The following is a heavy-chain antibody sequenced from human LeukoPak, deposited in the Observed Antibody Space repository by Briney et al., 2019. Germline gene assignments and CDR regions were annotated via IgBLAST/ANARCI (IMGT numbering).Heavy chain of an antibody. CDR3: ARDSGLPSVRGVIMHWFDP. V-gene: IGHV4-59*01. J-gene: IGHJ5*02. Sequence: SETLSLTCTVSGGSISSYYWSWIRQPPGKGLEGIGYIYYSGSTNYNPSLKSRVTISVDTSKNQFSLKLSSVTAADTAVYYCARDSGLPSVRGVIMHWFDPWGQGTLVTVSS. CDR1: GGSISSYY. D-gene: IGHD3-10*02. CDR2: IYYSGST.